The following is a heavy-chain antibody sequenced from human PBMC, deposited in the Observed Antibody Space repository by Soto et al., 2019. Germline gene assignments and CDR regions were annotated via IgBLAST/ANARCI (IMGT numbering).Heavy chain of an antibody. CDR2: ISYDGSNK. J-gene: IGHJ6*02. CDR3: ARGLDMPYYYYGVDV. Sequence: GSLRLSCAASGFTFSSYGMHWVRQAPGRGLEWVAVISYDGSNKYYADSVKGRFTISRDNAKNSLYLQMNSLRAEDTAVYYCARGLDMPYYYYGVDVWGLGTTVTVSS. V-gene: IGHV3-30*03. CDR1: GFTFSSYG. D-gene: IGHD2-2*01.